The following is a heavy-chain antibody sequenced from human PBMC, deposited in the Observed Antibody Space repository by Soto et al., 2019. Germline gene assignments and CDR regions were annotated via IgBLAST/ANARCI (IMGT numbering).Heavy chain of an antibody. Sequence: SGPTLVNPTQTLTLTCTFSGFSLSTSGMCVSWIRQPPGKALEWLARIDWDDDKYYSTSLKTRLTISKDTSKNQVVLTMTNMDPVDTATYYCARTLLLWFGELNQPQNYYYYYMDVWGQGTLVTVSS. J-gene: IGHJ6*03. V-gene: IGHV2-70*11. CDR3: ARTLLLWFGELNQPQNYYYYYMDV. CDR2: IDWDDDK. CDR1: GFSLSTSGMC. D-gene: IGHD3-10*01.